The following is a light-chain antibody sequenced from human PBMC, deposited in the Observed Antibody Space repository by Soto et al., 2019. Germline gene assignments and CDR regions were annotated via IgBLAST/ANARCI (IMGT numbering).Light chain of an antibody. CDR3: TTWDDSLSAVV. CDR1: SSNIGNNY. Sequence: VLTQPPSASGTPGQRVTISCSGSSSNIGNNYVHWYQQLPGTAPKLLIYRNDQRPSGVPDRFSGSKSGTSASLAISGLLSEDETDYYCTTWDDSLSAVVFGGGTKLTVL. CDR2: RND. V-gene: IGLV1-47*01. J-gene: IGLJ2*01.